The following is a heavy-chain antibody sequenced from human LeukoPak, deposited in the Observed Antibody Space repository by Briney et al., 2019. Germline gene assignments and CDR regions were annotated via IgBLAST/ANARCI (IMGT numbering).Heavy chain of an antibody. Sequence: SETLSLTCAVYGGSFSGYYWSWIRQPPGKGLDWIGEINHSGSTNYNPSLKSRVTISVDTSKNQFSLKLSSVTAADTAVYYCAREGDSSGYYFSYWGQGTLVTVSS. J-gene: IGHJ4*02. CDR3: AREGDSSGYYFSY. CDR1: GGSFSGYY. CDR2: INHSGST. D-gene: IGHD3-22*01. V-gene: IGHV4-34*01.